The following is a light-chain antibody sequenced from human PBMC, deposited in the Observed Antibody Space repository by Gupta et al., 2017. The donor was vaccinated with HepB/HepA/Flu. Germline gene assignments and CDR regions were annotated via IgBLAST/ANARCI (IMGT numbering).Light chain of an antibody. Sequence: EIVLTQSPGTVSLSPGEGATLSCRASRTVTNNYLAWYLQKPGQAPRLLIYGASNRATGIPDRFSGSGSGTAFTLTISGLEPEDFAVYFCQQDANSPTFGQGTRVDIK. CDR2: GAS. CDR1: RTVTNNY. V-gene: IGKV3-20*01. J-gene: IGKJ1*01. CDR3: QQDANSPT.